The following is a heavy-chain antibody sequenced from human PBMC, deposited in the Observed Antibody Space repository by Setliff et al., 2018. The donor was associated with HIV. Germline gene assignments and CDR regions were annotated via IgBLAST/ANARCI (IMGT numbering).Heavy chain of an antibody. V-gene: IGHV1-2*02. J-gene: IGHJ6*03. Sequence: ASVKVSCKASGYAFTGYYLHWVRQAPGQGLEWMGWINPSDGGAKYAHNFEGRVTMTRDTSISTAYMELSRLRSDDTAVYYCARDAPGGGGNSGYYMDVWGKGTTVTVSS. CDR2: INPSDGGA. CDR1: GYAFTGYY. CDR3: ARDAPGGGGNSGYYMDV. D-gene: IGHD2-21*02.